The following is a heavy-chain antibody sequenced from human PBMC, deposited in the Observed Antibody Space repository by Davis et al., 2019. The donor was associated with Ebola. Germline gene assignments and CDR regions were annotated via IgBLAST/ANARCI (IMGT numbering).Heavy chain of an antibody. V-gene: IGHV1-69*02. CDR3: ARVAGTAIRAYYFDY. J-gene: IGHJ4*02. CDR2: IIPILGIA. Sequence: SVKVSCKASGGTFSSYTITWVRQAPGQGLEWMGSIIPILGIADYAQKFQGRVTITADKSTSTASMELSSLRSEDTAVYYCARVAGTAIRAYYFDYWGQGTLVTVSS. D-gene: IGHD2-21*02. CDR1: GGTFSSYT.